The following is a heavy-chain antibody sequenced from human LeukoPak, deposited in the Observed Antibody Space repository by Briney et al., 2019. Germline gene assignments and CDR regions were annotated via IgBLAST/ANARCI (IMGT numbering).Heavy chain of an antibody. Sequence: KGGESLKISCKGSGYGFTSYWIGWVRQMPGKGLEWMGIIYPGDSDTRYSPSFQGQVTISADKSISTAYLQWSSLKASDTAMYYCARGNGWQWLTMNHFDYWGQGTLVTVSS. D-gene: IGHD6-19*01. CDR1: GYGFTSYW. V-gene: IGHV5-51*01. CDR2: IYPGDSDT. CDR3: ARGNGWQWLTMNHFDY. J-gene: IGHJ4*02.